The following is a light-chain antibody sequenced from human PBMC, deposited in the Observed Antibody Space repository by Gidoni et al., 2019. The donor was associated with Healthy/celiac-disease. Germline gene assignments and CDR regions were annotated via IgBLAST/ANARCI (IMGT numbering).Light chain of an antibody. CDR1: QGIRNA. CDR3: LQDYNYPPT. V-gene: IGKV1-6*01. J-gene: IGKJ2*01. CDR2: AAS. Sequence: AIQMTQSPSSLSASVGDRVTITCRASQGIRNALGWYQQKPGKAPKLLIYAASSLQSGVPSRFSGSGSGTDFTLTISRLQPEDFATYYCLQDYNYPPTFGQGTKLEIK.